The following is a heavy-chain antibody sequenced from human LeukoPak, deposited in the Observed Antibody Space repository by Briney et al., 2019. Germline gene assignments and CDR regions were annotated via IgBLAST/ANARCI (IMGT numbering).Heavy chain of an antibody. V-gene: IGHV3-15*01. Sequence: MPGGSLRLSCVDSGFTFTNAWMSWVRQAPGKGLEWIGRIKSKTDGETTNYAEPVSGRFTISRDDSKSAVYLQMNSLKIEDTAVYYCTTDLGTYYHGSQRLIPIDYWGQGTLVTVSS. CDR1: GFTFTNAW. D-gene: IGHD3-10*01. CDR2: IKSKTDGETT. J-gene: IGHJ4*02. CDR3: TTDLGTYYHGSQRLIPIDY.